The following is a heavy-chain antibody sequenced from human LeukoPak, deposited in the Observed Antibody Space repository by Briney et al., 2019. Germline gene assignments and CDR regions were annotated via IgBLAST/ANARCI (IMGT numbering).Heavy chain of an antibody. Sequence: GESLKISCKGSGYSFTSYWIGWVRQMPGKGLEWMGIIYPGDSDTRYSPSFQGQVTISADKSISTAYLQWSSLKASDTAMYYCARHAPHESREVYYMDVWGKGTTVTVSS. CDR3: ARHAPHESREVYYMDV. V-gene: IGHV5-51*01. J-gene: IGHJ6*03. CDR2: IYPGDSDT. CDR1: GYSFTSYW.